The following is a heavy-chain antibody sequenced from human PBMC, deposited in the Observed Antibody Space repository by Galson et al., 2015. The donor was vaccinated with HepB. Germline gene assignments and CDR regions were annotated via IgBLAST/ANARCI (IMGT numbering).Heavy chain of an antibody. CDR1: GGTFSSYT. V-gene: IGHV1-69*04. Sequence: SVKVSCKASGGTFSSYTISWVRQAPGQGLEWMGRIIPILGIANYAQKFQGRVTITADKSTSTAYMELSSLRSEDTAVYYCARDQGRGYCSSTSCPGYGMDVWGQGTTVTVSS. CDR3: ARDQGRGYCSSTSCPGYGMDV. J-gene: IGHJ6*02. CDR2: IIPILGIA. D-gene: IGHD2-2*01.